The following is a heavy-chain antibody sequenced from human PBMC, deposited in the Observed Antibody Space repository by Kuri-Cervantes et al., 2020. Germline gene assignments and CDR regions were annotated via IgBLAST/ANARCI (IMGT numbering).Heavy chain of an antibody. V-gene: IGHV4-39*07. Sequence: GSLRLSCTVSGGSISSYYWSWIRQPPGKGLEWIGSIYYSGSTYYNPSLKSRVTISADTSRNQFSLKLNSVTAADTAVYFCARATRGGTGYYYMFDSWGQGTLVTVSS. CDR1: GGSISSYY. CDR3: ARATRGGTGYYYMFDS. D-gene: IGHD3-9*01. CDR2: IYYSGST. J-gene: IGHJ4*02.